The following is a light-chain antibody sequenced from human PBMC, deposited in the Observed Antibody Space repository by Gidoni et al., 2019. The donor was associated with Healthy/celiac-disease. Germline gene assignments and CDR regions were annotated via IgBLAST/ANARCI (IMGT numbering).Light chain of an antibody. CDR3: AAWDDSLSGWV. Sequence: QSVLPQPPSASGTPGHRVTISCSGSSSNIGSNYVYWYQQLPGTAPKLLIYRNNQRPSGVPDRFSGSKSGTSASLASSGLRSEDEADYYCAAWDDSLSGWVFGGGTKLTVL. CDR1: SSNIGSNY. V-gene: IGLV1-47*01. J-gene: IGLJ3*02. CDR2: RNN.